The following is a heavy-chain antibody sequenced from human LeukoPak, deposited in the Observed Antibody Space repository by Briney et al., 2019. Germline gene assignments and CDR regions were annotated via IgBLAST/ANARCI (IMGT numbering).Heavy chain of an antibody. CDR3: ARNARDSVFDL. Sequence: VASVKVSCKSSGYTFTTYGITWVRQAPGQGLEWMGWISTYNGNTNYAQKLQGRVTMTTDTSTSTAYMELRSLRSDDTAMYYCARNARDSVFDLWGQGTMVIVSS. J-gene: IGHJ3*01. CDR1: GYTFTTYG. CDR2: ISTYNGNT. V-gene: IGHV1-18*01.